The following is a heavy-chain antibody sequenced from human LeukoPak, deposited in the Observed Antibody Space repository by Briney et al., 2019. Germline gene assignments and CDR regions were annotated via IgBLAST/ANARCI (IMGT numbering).Heavy chain of an antibody. Sequence: GGSLRLSCAASGFTFSSYAMSWVRQAPGKGLEWVSAISGSGGSTYYADSVKGRFTISRDNSKNTLYLQMNSLRAEDTAVYYCAKDMSGERGIVVVVAAGTFDYWGQGTLVTVSS. D-gene: IGHD2-15*01. CDR1: GFTFSSYA. V-gene: IGHV3-23*01. CDR3: AKDMSGERGIVVVVAAGTFDY. J-gene: IGHJ4*02. CDR2: ISGSGGST.